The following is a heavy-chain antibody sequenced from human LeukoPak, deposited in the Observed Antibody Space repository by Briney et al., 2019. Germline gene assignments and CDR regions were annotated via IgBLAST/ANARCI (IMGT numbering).Heavy chain of an antibody. J-gene: IGHJ4*02. V-gene: IGHV4-61*02. D-gene: IGHD2-2*02. CDR1: GGSISSGSYY. CDR3: ARDHRYCSSTSCYIGFDY. CDR2: IYTSGST. Sequence: SETLSLTCTVSGGSISSGSYYWSWIRQPAGKGLEWIGRIYTSGSTNYNPSLKSRVTISVDTSKNQFSLKLSSVTAADTAVYYCARDHRYCSSTSCYIGFDYWGQGTLVTVSS.